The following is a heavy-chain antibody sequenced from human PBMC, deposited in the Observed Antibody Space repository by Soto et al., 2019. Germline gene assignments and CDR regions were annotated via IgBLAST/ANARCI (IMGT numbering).Heavy chain of an antibody. Sequence: GGSLRLSCAASGFTFSSYAMSWVRQAPGKGLEWVSAISGSGGSTYYADSVKGRFTISRDNSKNTLYLQMNSLRAEDTAVYYCAKDFAVGYYGSGSLDYWGQGTLVTVSS. CDR2: ISGSGGST. D-gene: IGHD3-10*01. J-gene: IGHJ4*02. V-gene: IGHV3-23*01. CDR1: GFTFSSYA. CDR3: AKDFAVGYYGSGSLDY.